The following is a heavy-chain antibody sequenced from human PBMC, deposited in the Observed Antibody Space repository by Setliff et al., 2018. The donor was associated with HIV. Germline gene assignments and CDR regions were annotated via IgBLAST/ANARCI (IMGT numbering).Heavy chain of an antibody. V-gene: IGHV1-2*06. D-gene: IGHD3-10*01. CDR1: GYTFTDYF. Sequence: VASVKVSCKASGYTFTDYFLHWVRQAPGQGLEWMGRINPNTGDTKFAQKFQGRVTMTRDTSTSTVYLELRSLRSEDTAVYFCASKGGSENYPDSDAFDIWGQGTLVTV. CDR2: INPNTGDT. CDR3: ASKGGSENYPDSDAFDI. J-gene: IGHJ3*02.